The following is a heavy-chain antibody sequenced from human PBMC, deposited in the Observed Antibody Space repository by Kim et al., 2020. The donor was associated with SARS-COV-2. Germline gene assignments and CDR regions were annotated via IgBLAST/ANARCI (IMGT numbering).Heavy chain of an antibody. CDR1: GGTFSSYA. D-gene: IGHD3-10*01. CDR2: IIPILGIA. J-gene: IGHJ4*02. Sequence: SVKVSCKASGGTFSSYAISWVRQAPGQGLEWMGRIIPILGIANYAQKFQGRVTITADKSTSTAYMELSSLRSEDTAVYYCARDSAYYYGSGSSFDYWGQ. CDR3: ARDSAYYYGSGSSFDY. V-gene: IGHV1-69*04.